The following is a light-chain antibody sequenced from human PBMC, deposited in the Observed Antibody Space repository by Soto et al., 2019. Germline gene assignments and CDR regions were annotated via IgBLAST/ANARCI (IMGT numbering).Light chain of an antibody. CDR3: QQYGSSRT. V-gene: IGKV3D-15*01. Sequence: EIVMTQSPATLSVSPGGRATLSCRASQSISDTLAWYQQKPGQAPRLLIYSASSWATGIPARFSGSGSGTDFTLTISRLEPEDFAVYYCQQYGSSRTLGQGTKVDNK. CDR2: SAS. J-gene: IGKJ1*01. CDR1: QSISDT.